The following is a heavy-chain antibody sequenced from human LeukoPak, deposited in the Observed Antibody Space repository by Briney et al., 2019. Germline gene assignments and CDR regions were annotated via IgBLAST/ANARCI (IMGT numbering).Heavy chain of an antibody. V-gene: IGHV4-34*01. CDR3: ARFSSGWYPSQDY. CDR2: INHSGST. CDR1: GGSFSGYY. D-gene: IGHD6-19*01. Sequence: SETLSLTCAVYGGSFSGYYWSWIRQPSGKGLEWIGEINHSGSTNYNPSLKSRVTISVDTSKNQFSLKLSSVTAADTAVYYCARFSSGWYPSQDYWGQGTLVTVSS. J-gene: IGHJ4*02.